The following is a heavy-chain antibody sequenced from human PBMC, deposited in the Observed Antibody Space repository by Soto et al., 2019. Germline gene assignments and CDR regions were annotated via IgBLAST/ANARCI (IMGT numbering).Heavy chain of an antibody. J-gene: IGHJ4*02. V-gene: IGHV3-30*18. Sequence: QVQLVESRGGVVQPGRSLRLSCAASGFTFSTYGMHWVRQAPGKGLEWVAVISYDGNNKYYADSVKGRFTISRDNSKNTLYLQMSSLSAEDTAVYYCAKSVYNWNDGFFDYWGQGTLVTVSS. CDR3: AKSVYNWNDGFFDY. CDR2: ISYDGNNK. CDR1: GFTFSTYG. D-gene: IGHD1-1*01.